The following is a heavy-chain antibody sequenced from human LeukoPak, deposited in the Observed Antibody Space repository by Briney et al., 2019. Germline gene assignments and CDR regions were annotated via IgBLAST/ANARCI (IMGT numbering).Heavy chain of an antibody. Sequence: SETLSLTCTVSGGSINSYYWSWIRQPPGKGLEWIGFIYSSGSTDYNPSLESRVTISLDTSKNQFSLKMTSVTAADTAVYYCARGRDGSSPWYFDYWGQGTLVTVSS. D-gene: IGHD5-24*01. CDR2: IYSSGST. J-gene: IGHJ4*02. CDR3: ARGRDGSSPWYFDY. CDR1: GGSINSYY. V-gene: IGHV4-59*01.